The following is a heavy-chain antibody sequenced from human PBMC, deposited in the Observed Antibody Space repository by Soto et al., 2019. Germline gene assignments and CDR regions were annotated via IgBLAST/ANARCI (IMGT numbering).Heavy chain of an antibody. D-gene: IGHD3-22*01. CDR3: ASPETNYYDSSGYYQPALDY. V-gene: IGHV4-34*01. CDR2: INHSGST. Sequence: PSETLSLTCAVYGGSFSGYYWSWIRQPPGKGLEWIGEINHSGSTNYNPSLKSRVTISVDTSKNQFSLKLSSVTAADTAVYYCASPETNYYDSSGYYQPALDYWGQGTLVTVS. CDR1: GGSFSGYY. J-gene: IGHJ4*02.